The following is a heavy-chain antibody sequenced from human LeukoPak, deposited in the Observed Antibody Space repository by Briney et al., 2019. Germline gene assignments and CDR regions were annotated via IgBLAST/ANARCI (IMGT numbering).Heavy chain of an antibody. CDR2: INHSGST. D-gene: IGHD2-21*02. J-gene: IGHJ4*02. Sequence: SETLSLTCAVYGGSFSGYYWSWIRQPPGKGLEWIGGINHSGSTNYNPSLKSRVTISVDTSKNQFSLKLSSVTAADTAVYYCASQETLAYCGGDCYSVSAPFDYWGQGTLVTVSS. CDR1: GGSFSGYY. V-gene: IGHV4-34*01. CDR3: ASQETLAYCGGDCYSVSAPFDY.